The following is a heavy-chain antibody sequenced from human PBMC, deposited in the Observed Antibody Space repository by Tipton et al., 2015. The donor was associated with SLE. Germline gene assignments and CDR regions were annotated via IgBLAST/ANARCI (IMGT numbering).Heavy chain of an antibody. V-gene: IGHV1-18*01. D-gene: IGHD2-2*01. J-gene: IGHJ6*02. CDR2: ISAYSGNT. CDR3: ARDVDILVVPAARGDGMDV. Sequence: QLVQSGAEVKKPGASVKVSCKASGYTFTSYGISWVRQAPGQGLEWMGWISAYSGNTNYAQKLQGRVTMTTDSSTSTDYMELRSLISDDTAVYYCARDVDILVVPAARGDGMDVWGQGTTVTVSS. CDR1: GYTFTSYG.